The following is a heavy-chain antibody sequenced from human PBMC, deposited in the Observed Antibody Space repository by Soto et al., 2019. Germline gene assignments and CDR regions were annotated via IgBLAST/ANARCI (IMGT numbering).Heavy chain of an antibody. CDR3: ARGGLKLCDY. CDR2: FYYSGST. CDR1: GVSISSYY. J-gene: IGHJ4*02. D-gene: IGHD5-12*01. V-gene: IGHV4-59*01. Sequence: QVQLQESGPGLVKPSETLSLTCTVSGVSISSYYWRWIRQPPGKGLEWIGYFYYSGSTNYNPSLKSRVTISVDTSKNQFSLKLISVTAADTAVYYCARGGLKLCDYCGQGTLVTVSS.